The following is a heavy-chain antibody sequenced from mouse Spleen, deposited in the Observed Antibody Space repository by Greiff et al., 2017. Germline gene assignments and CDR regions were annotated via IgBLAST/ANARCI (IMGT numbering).Heavy chain of an antibody. CDR2: ISTYYGDA. J-gene: IGHJ2*01. V-gene: IGHV1S137*01. Sequence: VKLQESGAELVRPGVSVKISCKGSGYTFTDYAMHWVKQSHAKSLEWIGVISTYYGDASYNQKFKGKATMTVDKSSSTAYMELARLTSEDSAIYYCARGGTGRYFDYWGQGTTLTVSS. CDR1: GYTFTDYA. D-gene: IGHD3-3*01. CDR3: ARGGTGRYFDY.